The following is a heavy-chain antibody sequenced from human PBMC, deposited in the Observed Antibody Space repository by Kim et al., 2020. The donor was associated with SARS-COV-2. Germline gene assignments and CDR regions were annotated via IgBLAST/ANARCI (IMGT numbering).Heavy chain of an antibody. V-gene: IGHV3-23*01. J-gene: IGHJ3*01. CDR3: AKTILRGGTAFVF. D-gene: IGHD3-10*01. CDR2: VRGSGSST. CDR1: GFTLSTSA. Sequence: GGSLRLSCAVSGFTLSTSAMNWVRQAPGKGLEWVSGVRGSGSSTYYTDSVKGRFTISRDNSKNTLYLQMNSLRAEDTAVYYCAKTILRGGTAFVFWGQG.